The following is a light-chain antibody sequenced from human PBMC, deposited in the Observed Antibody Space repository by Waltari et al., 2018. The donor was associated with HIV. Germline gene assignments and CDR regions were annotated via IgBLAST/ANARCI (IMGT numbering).Light chain of an antibody. Sequence: QSALTQPASVSGSLGQLITISCTGTSSDFGGSNSVSWYQHHPGEAPKLIIYNVNQRPTGISARFSGSKSGSTASLTISGLQPEDEADFYCTSSLTCGTIQFGGGTSLTVL. CDR1: SSDFGGSNS. CDR2: NVN. V-gene: IGLV2-14*03. J-gene: IGLJ2*01. CDR3: TSSLTCGTIQ.